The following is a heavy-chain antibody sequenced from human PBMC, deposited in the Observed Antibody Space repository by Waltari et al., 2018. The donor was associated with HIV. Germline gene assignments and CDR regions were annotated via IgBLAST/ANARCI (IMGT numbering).Heavy chain of an antibody. V-gene: IGHV1-18*01. Sequence: QAQLAQSGAEVKKPGASVKVSCKASGYTFTSYGISWVRQAPGQGLEWWGWRSAYNRYTNDGQKFQGRVTRNSDASTSTAYMELRCVRSDVRAVDYAACGGCSSGSCYSGWFVPRGQGTLITVSS. CDR3: ACGGCSSGSCYSGWFVP. CDR2: RSAYNRYT. D-gene: IGHD2-2*01. J-gene: IGHJ5*02. CDR1: GYTFTSYG.